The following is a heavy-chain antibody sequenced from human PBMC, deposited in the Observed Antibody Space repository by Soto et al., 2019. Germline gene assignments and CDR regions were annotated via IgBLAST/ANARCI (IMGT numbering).Heavy chain of an antibody. CDR2: ISSSSSYI. D-gene: IGHD6-13*01. J-gene: IGHJ6*02. CDR3: ARDLLQPLEDYYYYAMDV. V-gene: IGHV3-21*01. Sequence: PVGSLRLSCAASGFTFSSYSMNWVRQAPGKGLEWVSSISSSSSYIYYADSVKGRFTISRDNAKNSLYLQMNSLRAEDTAVYYCARDLLQPLEDYYYYAMDVWGQGTTVTVSS. CDR1: GFTFSSYS.